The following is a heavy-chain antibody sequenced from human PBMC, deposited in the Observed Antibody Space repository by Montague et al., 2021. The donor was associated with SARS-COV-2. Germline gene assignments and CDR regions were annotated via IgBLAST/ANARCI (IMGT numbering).Heavy chain of an antibody. CDR3: ARDPEEANTSCWCYYYGMDV. V-gene: IGHV4-39*07. D-gene: IGHD6-19*01. J-gene: IGHJ6*02. CDR2: MYTSGST. CDR1: GGSISSSNYY. Sequence: SETLSLTCTVSGGSISSSNYYWGWIRQPAGKGLEWIGSMYTSGSTYYNPSLKSRVTISVDTSKNQFSLKLRSVTAADTAVYYCARDPEEANTSCWCYYYGMDVWGQGTTVTVSS.